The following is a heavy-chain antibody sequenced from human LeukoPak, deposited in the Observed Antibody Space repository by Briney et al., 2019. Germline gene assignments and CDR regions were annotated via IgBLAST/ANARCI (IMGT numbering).Heavy chain of an antibody. CDR1: GYTLTELS. V-gene: IGHV1-24*01. CDR2: FYPEDGET. CDR3: ATSPAHCSSTSCYWGFDY. D-gene: IGHD2-2*01. J-gene: IGHJ4*02. Sequence: GASVTVSCKVSGYTLTELSMHWVRQAPGKGLEWMGGFYPEDGETIYAQKFQGRVTMTEDTSTDTAYMELSSLRSEDTAVYYCATSPAHCSSTSCYWGFDYWGQGTLVTVSS.